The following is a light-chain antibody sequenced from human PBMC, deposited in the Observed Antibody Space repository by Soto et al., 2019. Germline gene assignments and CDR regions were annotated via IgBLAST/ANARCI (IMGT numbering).Light chain of an antibody. Sequence: EIVMTQSPATLSVSPGEGATLSCRASQSVSSNLAWYQHKPGQAPRLRIYGASTRATGIPARFSGSGSGTEFTLTISSLQSEDFAVYYCQQYNNWPPVYTFGQGTKLEI. J-gene: IGKJ2*01. CDR1: QSVSSN. V-gene: IGKV3-15*01. CDR2: GAS. CDR3: QQYNNWPPVYT.